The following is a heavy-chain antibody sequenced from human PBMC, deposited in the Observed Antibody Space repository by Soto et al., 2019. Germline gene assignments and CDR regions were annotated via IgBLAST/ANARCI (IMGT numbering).Heavy chain of an antibody. Sequence: GGSLRLSCAASGFTFSSYAMSWVRQAPGKGLEWVSAISGSGGSTYYADPVKGRFTISRDNSKNTLYLQMNSLRAEDTAVYYCAKDAYYYGSGSPITPNYGMDVWGQGTTVTVSS. CDR3: AKDAYYYGSGSPITPNYGMDV. D-gene: IGHD3-10*01. CDR2: ISGSGGST. J-gene: IGHJ6*02. CDR1: GFTFSSYA. V-gene: IGHV3-23*01.